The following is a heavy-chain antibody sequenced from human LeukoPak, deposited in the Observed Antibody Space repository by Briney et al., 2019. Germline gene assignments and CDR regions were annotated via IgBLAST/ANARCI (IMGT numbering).Heavy chain of an antibody. CDR1: GGSFRSSTYY. V-gene: IGHV4-39*01. Sequence: SETLSLTCTVSGGSFRSSTYYWGWIRQPPGKGLEWIGSIYYSGNTYYNQSLKSRVTISVDTSKNQFSLKLTSVTAADTAVYYCARHYYDSSGYYPWYFHYWGQGTLVTVSS. D-gene: IGHD3-22*01. J-gene: IGHJ4*02. CDR3: ARHYYDSSGYYPWYFHY. CDR2: IYYSGNT.